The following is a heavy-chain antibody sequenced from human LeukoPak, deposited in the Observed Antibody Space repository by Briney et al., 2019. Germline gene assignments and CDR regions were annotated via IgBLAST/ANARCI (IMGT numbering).Heavy chain of an antibody. CDR2: ISAYNGLT. V-gene: IGHV1-18*01. D-gene: IGHD3-22*01. J-gene: IGHJ4*02. CDR1: GYTFNNYG. Sequence: ASVKVSCKASGYTFNNYGVTWVRQAPGQGLEWMGRISAYNGLTNYARNLQDRVTMTTDTSTSTAYMELRRLRPSDTAVYYCARGPRYAYDSSALVLDSWGQGTLVTVSS. CDR3: ARGPRYAYDSSALVLDS.